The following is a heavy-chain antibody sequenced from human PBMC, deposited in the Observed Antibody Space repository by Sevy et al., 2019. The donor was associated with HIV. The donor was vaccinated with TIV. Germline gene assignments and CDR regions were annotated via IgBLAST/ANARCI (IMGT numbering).Heavy chain of an antibody. Sequence: ASVKVSCKTFGYTFKTYGISWVRQAPGQGLEWMGWISAYSGDTNFAQKFQGRVTMTTDTSTSTAYMELSSLRSDDTAVYFWARDKPQGVVIIPGSMWGGVDYWGQGPVVTVSS. J-gene: IGHJ4*02. CDR3: ARDKPQGVVIIPGSMWGGVDY. V-gene: IGHV1-18*01. D-gene: IGHD2-2*01. CDR2: ISAYSGDT. CDR1: GYTFKTYG.